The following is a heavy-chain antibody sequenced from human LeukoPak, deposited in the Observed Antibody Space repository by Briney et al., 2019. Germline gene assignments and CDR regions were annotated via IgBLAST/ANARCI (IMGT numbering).Heavy chain of an antibody. J-gene: IGHJ3*02. V-gene: IGHV4-38-2*02. CDR3: ARGSRYFSGSSGDI. D-gene: IGHD1-26*01. CDR2: IYHSGST. Sequence: PSETLSLTCTVSGYSISSGYYWGWIRQPPGKGLEWIGSIYHSGSTYYNPSLKSRVTISVDTSKNQFSLKLSSVTAADTAVYYCARGSRYFSGSSGDIWGQGTMVTVSS. CDR1: GYSISSGYY.